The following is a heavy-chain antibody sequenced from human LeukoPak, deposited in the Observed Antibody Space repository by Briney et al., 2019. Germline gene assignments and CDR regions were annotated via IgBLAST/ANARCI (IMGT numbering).Heavy chain of an antibody. V-gene: IGHV3-66*01. CDR1: GFTVSSNY. CDR3: ARDRGQEAFNTHPMDV. Sequence: GRSLRLSCAASGFTVSSNYMSWVRQAPGKGLEWVSVIYSGGSTYYAAFVKGRFTISRDNSKNTLYLQINSLRAEDTAVYYCARDRGQEAFNTHPMDVWGQGTTVTVSS. CDR2: IYSGGST. J-gene: IGHJ6*02. D-gene: IGHD1-26*01.